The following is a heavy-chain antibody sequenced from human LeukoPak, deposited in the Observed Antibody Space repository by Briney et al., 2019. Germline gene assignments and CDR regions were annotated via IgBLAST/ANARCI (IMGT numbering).Heavy chain of an antibody. J-gene: IGHJ6*02. CDR2: INPNSGGT. CDR3: HVDTAMVNYYGMDV. Sequence: GASVKVSCKASGYTFTGYYMHWVRQAPGQGLEWMGWINPNSGGTNYAQKFQGRVTMTRDTSISTAYMELSRLRSDDTAVYHCHVDTAMVNYYGMDVWGQGTTVTVSS. D-gene: IGHD5-18*01. CDR1: GYTFTGYY. V-gene: IGHV1-2*02.